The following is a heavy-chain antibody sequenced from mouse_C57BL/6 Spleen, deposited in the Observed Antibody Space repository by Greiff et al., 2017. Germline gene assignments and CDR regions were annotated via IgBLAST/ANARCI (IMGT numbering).Heavy chain of an antibody. V-gene: IGHV3-6*01. CDR2: ISYDGSN. CDR3: ARWPYYYGSSSHFDY. Sequence: EVQLQESGPGLVKPSQSLSLTCSVTGYSITSGYYWNWIRQFPGNKLEWMGYISYDGSNNYNPSLKNRISITRDTSKNQFFLKLNSVTTEDTATYYCARWPYYYGSSSHFDYWGQGTTLTVSS. D-gene: IGHD1-1*01. J-gene: IGHJ2*01. CDR1: GYSITSGYY.